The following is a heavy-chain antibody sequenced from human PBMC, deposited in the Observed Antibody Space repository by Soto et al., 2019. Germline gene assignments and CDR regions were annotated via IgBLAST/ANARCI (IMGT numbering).Heavy chain of an antibody. J-gene: IGHJ4*02. Sequence: GGSLRLSCAASGFTFSSYSMNWVRQAPGKGLEWVSSISSSSSYIYYADSVKGRFTISRDNAKNSLYLQMNSLRAEDTAVYYCARDLYYYDSSGYQPPDYWGQGTLVTVSS. CDR2: ISSSSSYI. CDR1: GFTFSSYS. CDR3: ARDLYYYDSSGYQPPDY. D-gene: IGHD3-22*01. V-gene: IGHV3-21*01.